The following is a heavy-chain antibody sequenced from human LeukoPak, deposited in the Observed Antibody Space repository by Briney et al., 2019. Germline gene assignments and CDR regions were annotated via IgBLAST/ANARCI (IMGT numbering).Heavy chain of an antibody. V-gene: IGHV1-46*01. CDR2: INPSGGST. CDR1: GYTFTSYY. J-gene: IGHJ4*02. CDR3: ARGEPSWNDYWYFDY. Sequence: GASVKVSCKASGYTFTSYYMHWVRQAPGQGLEWMGIINPSGGSTSCAQKFQGRVTMTRDTSTSTVYMELSSLRSEDTAVYYCARGEPSWNDYWYFDYWGQGTLVTVSS. D-gene: IGHD1-1*01.